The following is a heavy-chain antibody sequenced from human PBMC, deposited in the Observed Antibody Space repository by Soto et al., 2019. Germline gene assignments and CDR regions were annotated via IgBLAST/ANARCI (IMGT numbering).Heavy chain of an antibody. Sequence: GESLKISCKGSGYSFTSYWIGWVRQMPGKGLEWMGIIYPGDSDTRYSPSFQGQVTISADKSISTAYLQWSSLKASDTAMYYCARLGPIGIAAACDNWFDPWGQGTLVTVSS. D-gene: IGHD6-13*01. J-gene: IGHJ5*02. CDR3: ARLGPIGIAAACDNWFDP. V-gene: IGHV5-51*01. CDR2: IYPGDSDT. CDR1: GYSFTSYW.